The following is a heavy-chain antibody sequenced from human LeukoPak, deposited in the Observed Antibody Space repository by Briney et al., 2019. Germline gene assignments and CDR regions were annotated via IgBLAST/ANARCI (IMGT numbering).Heavy chain of an antibody. D-gene: IGHD2-2*03. V-gene: IGHV4-34*01. CDR1: GESFSGHC. J-gene: IGHJ4*02. Sequence: PSETLSLTCAVYGESFSGHCWSWIRQPPGKGLEWIGESNHSGSTDYNPSLKSRVTISVDTSKNQFSLNLSSVTAADTAVYYCARGVGYCSTTSCRGGFDYWGQGTLVTVSS. CDR3: ARGVGYCSTTSCRGGFDY. CDR2: SNHSGST.